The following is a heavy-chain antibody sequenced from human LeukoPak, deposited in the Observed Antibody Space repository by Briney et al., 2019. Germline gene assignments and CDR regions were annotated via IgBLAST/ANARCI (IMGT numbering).Heavy chain of an antibody. CDR3: ARGYSSSSGGYFDY. CDR2: IYYSGNT. D-gene: IGHD6-6*01. V-gene: IGHV4-59*08. J-gene: IGHJ4*02. Sequence: PSETLSLTCTVSGGSISSYYWSWIRQPPGKGLEWIGYIYYSGNTNYNFSLKSRVTISVDTSKNQFSLKLSSVTAADTAVYYCARGYSSSSGGYFDYWGQGTLVTVSS. CDR1: GGSISSYY.